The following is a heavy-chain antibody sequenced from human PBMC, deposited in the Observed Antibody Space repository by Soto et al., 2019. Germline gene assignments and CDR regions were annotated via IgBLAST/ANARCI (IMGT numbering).Heavy chain of an antibody. Sequence: QVQLQESGPGLVKPSGTLSLTCAVSGDSITNSRWWTWVRQPPGKGLEWIGDILHSGETNYNPSLTSRVFISVDKSQNQFSLRVSSVTAAVTAVYYCAYSTGWYRHDVWGQGTLVTVSS. CDR3: AYSTGWYRHDV. CDR1: GDSITNSRW. V-gene: IGHV4-4*02. D-gene: IGHD6-19*01. J-gene: IGHJ3*01. CDR2: ILHSGET.